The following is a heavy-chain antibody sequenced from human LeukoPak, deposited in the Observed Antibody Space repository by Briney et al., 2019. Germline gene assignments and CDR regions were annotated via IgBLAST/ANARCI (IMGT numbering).Heavy chain of an antibody. J-gene: IGHJ6*03. CDR2: INPSGGST. V-gene: IGHV1-46*01. CDR1: GYTFTSYY. Sequence: ASVKVSCKASGYTFTSYYMHWVRQAPGQGLEWMGIINPSGGSTSYAQKFQGRVTMTRDMSTSTVYMELSSLRSEDTAVYYCARGPRITLIRGGQWYFYMDVWGKGTTVTISS. D-gene: IGHD3-10*01. CDR3: ARGPRITLIRGGQWYFYMDV.